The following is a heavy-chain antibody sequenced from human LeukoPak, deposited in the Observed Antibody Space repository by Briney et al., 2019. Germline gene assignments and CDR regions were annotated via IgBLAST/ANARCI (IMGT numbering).Heavy chain of an antibody. CDR2: ITGSTTGT. J-gene: IGHJ2*01. CDR1: GFTFGNFG. CDR3: ARELVSSGTGYFDL. D-gene: IGHD3-10*01. V-gene: IGHV3-23*01. Sequence: GGSLRLSCEASGFTFGNFGMTWVRQAPGKGLQWVSGITGSTTGTYYAASVKGRFTVSRDNSQNTLHLQMNSLRADDTAVYYCARELVSSGTGYFDLWGRGTLVTVSS.